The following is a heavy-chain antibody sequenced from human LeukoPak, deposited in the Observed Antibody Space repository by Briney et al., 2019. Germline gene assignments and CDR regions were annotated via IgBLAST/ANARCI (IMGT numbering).Heavy chain of an antibody. CDR2: ISDSGDDT. CDR1: GFTFSSYA. Sequence: GGSLRLSCAVSGFTFSSYAINWVRQAPGKGLEWVSAISDSGDDTYYADPVKGRFTISRDNSKNTLYLQMNSLRAEDTAVYYCAKVDPLIYSSSGWFDPWGRGTLVTVSS. V-gene: IGHV3-23*01. CDR3: AKVDPLIYSSSGWFDP. D-gene: IGHD6-19*01. J-gene: IGHJ5*02.